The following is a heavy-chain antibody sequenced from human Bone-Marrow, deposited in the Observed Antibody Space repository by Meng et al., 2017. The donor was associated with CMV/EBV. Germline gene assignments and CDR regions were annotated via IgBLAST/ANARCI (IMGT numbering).Heavy chain of an antibody. D-gene: IGHD1-26*01. Sequence: SETLSLTCTVSGGSISSYYWSWIRQPPGKGLEWIGYIYYSGSTNYNPSLKSRVTISVDTSKNQFSLKLSSVTAADTAVYFCVAYLVGIGGRGYWGQGTVVTVPS. CDR2: IYYSGST. V-gene: IGHV4-59*01. CDR3: VAYLVGIGGRGY. CDR1: GGSISSYY. J-gene: IGHJ1*01.